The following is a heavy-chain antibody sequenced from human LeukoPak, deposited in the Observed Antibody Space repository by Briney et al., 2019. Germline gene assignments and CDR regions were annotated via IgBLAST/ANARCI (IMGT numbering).Heavy chain of an antibody. V-gene: IGHV1-8*01. CDR1: GYTFTSYG. J-gene: IGHJ6*03. Sequence: GASVKVSCKASGYTFTSYGINWVRQATGQGLEWMGWMNPNSGNTGYAQKFQGRVTMTRNTSISTAYMELSSLRSEDTAVYYCARGRVGIAAAGTRRRYYYYMDVWGKGTTVTVSS. D-gene: IGHD6-13*01. CDR2: MNPNSGNT. CDR3: ARGRVGIAAAGTRRRYYYYMDV.